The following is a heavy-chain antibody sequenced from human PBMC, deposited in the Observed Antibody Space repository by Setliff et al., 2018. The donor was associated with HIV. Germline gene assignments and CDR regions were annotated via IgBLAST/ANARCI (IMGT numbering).Heavy chain of an antibody. V-gene: IGHV1-46*01. D-gene: IGHD1-26*01. CDR3: ARHHPQWGYDY. CDR1: GNTFSSYY. J-gene: IGHJ4*02. Sequence: ASVKVSCKASGNTFSSYYIHWVRQVPGQGLEWMGTINPNGGSTTYAQKFQGRVTMTRDTSTSTVYMELSSLRSEDTAVYFCARHHPQWGYDYWGQGVLVTVSS. CDR2: INPNGGST.